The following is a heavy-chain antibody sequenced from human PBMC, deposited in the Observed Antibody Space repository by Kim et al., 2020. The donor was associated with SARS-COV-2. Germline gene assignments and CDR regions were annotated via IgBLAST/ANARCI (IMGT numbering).Heavy chain of an antibody. Sequence: PEFRGRVTMTRDTSTTTVYMELNSLKSEDTAIFYCARQYFDILTGSYYFDYWGQGTLVTVSS. J-gene: IGHJ4*02. CDR3: ARQYFDILTGSYYFDY. D-gene: IGHD3-9*01. V-gene: IGHV1-46*01.